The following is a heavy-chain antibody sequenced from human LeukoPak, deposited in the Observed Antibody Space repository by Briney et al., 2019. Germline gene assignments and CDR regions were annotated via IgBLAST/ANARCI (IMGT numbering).Heavy chain of an antibody. Sequence: SEALSLTCTVSGYSISSGYYWGWIRQPPGKGLEWIGSIYHSGSTYYNPSLKSRVTISVDTSKNQFSLKLSSVTAADTAVYYCARDHLANLASRLFDPWGQGTLVTVSS. J-gene: IGHJ5*02. CDR2: IYHSGST. CDR1: GYSISSGYY. V-gene: IGHV4-38-2*02. CDR3: ARDHLANLASRLFDP. D-gene: IGHD3-3*01.